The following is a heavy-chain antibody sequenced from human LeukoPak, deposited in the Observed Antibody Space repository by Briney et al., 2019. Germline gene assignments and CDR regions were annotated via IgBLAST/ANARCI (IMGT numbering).Heavy chain of an antibody. Sequence: SQTLSHTCAISGDSVSSDSVAWNWIRQSPSRGLEWLGRTYYRSKWYNDYVVSVKSRITINPDTSKNQFSLQLNSVTPEDTAVYYCARGISSRSFDPWGQGTLVTVSS. CDR1: GDSVSSDSVA. D-gene: IGHD3-3*02. J-gene: IGHJ5*02. CDR2: TYYRSKWYN. CDR3: ARGISSRSFDP. V-gene: IGHV6-1*01.